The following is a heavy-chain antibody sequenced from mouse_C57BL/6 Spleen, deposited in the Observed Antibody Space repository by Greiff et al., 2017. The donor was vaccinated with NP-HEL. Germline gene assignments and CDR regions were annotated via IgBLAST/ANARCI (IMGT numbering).Heavy chain of an antibody. V-gene: IGHV2-6-1*01. J-gene: IGHJ4*01. Sequence: QVQLKESGPGLVAPSQSLSITCTVSGFSLTSYGVHWVRQPPGKGLEWLVVIWSDGSTTYNSALKSRLSISKDNSKSQVFLKMNSLQTDDTAMYYCARHLLGRELYYAMDYWGQGTSVTVSS. CDR3: ARHLLGRELYYAMDY. CDR2: IWSDGST. D-gene: IGHD4-1*01. CDR1: GFSLTSYG.